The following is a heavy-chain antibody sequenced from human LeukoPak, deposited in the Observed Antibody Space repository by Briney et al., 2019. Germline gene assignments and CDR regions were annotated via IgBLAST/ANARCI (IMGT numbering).Heavy chain of an antibody. CDR1: GGTFSSYA. CDR2: IIPIFGTA. Sequence: SVKVSCKASGGTFSSYAISWVRRAPGHGLEWMGGIIPIFGTADYAQKFQGRVTITADESTSTAYMELSSLRSEDAAVYYCAGGYSYGLYYFDYWGQGTLVTVSS. V-gene: IGHV1-69*01. D-gene: IGHD5-18*01. J-gene: IGHJ4*02. CDR3: AGGYSYGLYYFDY.